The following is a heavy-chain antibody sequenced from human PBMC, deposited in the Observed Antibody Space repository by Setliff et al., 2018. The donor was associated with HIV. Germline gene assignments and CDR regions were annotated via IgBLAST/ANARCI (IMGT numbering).Heavy chain of an antibody. CDR3: ARLLHNAY. J-gene: IGHJ4*02. CDR1: GFTFSSYG. V-gene: IGHV3-30*02. D-gene: IGHD3-10*01. CDR2: IYYDGRSH. Sequence: GGSLRLSCAASGFTFSSYGMHWVRQAPGKGLEWVSFIYYDGRSHYHADSVRGRFTTSRDNSKDTLYLQMNSLRPEDTAVYYCARLLHNAYWGQGTLVTVSS.